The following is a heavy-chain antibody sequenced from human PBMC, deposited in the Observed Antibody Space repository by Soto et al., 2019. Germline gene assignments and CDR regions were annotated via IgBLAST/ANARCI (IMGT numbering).Heavy chain of an antibody. D-gene: IGHD3-3*01. V-gene: IGHV3-30*18. J-gene: IGHJ4*01. Sequence: QVQLVESGGGVVQPGGSLGLSCTASGFSFSRYGMHWVRQAPGKGLECVALISHDGSNKYHEDSVRGRFTISRDNSKNTLYLQMNSLTAEDTAVYYCAKGVGPYYDFWSTDYWGHGTLVTVSS. CDR2: ISHDGSNK. CDR3: AKGVGPYYDFWSTDY. CDR1: GFSFSRYG.